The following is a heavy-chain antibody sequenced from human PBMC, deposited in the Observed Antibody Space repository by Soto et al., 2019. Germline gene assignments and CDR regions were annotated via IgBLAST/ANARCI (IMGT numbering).Heavy chain of an antibody. Sequence: SLRLSWAASGFTFSSYSMHWVRQAPGKGLEWVAVISYDGSNKYYADSVKGRFTISRDNSKNTLYLQMNSLRAEDTAVYYCARELYGMDVWGQGTTVTVSS. CDR1: GFTFSSYS. J-gene: IGHJ6*02. V-gene: IGHV3-30-3*01. CDR3: ARELYGMDV. CDR2: ISYDGSNK.